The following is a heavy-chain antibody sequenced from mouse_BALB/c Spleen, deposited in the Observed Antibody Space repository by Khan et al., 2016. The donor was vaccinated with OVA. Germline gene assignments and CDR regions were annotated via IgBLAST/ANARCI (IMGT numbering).Heavy chain of an antibody. D-gene: IGHD1-1*02. CDR3: TRSVANLHWYCDV. CDR1: GFTFSNFG. J-gene: IGHJ1*01. Sequence: EVELVESGGGLVQPGGSRKLSCAASGFTFSNFGMHWVRQAPKKGLEWVSYFSSGSSTIYYVATEKGRFTISRGNPKNPLFLLMTSLRSEDTAIYCCTRSVANLHWYCDVRGAGTAVSVSS. CDR2: FSSGSSTI. V-gene: IGHV5-17*02.